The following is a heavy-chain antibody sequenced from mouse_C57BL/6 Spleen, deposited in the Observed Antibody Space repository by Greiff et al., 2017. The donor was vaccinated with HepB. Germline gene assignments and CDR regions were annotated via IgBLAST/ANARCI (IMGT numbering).Heavy chain of an antibody. V-gene: IGHV10-3*01. CDR1: GFTFNTYA. CDR2: IRSKSSNYAT. D-gene: IGHD4-1*01. Sequence: DVMLVESGGGLVQPKGSLKLSCAASGFTFNTYAMHWVRQAPGKGLEWVARIRSKSSNYATYYADSVKDRFTISRDDSQSMLYLQMNNLKTEDTAMYYCVRDRTGTNYFDYWGQGTTLTVSS. J-gene: IGHJ2*01. CDR3: VRDRTGTNYFDY.